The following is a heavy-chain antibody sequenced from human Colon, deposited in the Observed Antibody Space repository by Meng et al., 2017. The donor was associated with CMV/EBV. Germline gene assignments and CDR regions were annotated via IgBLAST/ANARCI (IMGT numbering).Heavy chain of an antibody. D-gene: IGHD3-10*01. J-gene: IGHJ4*02. V-gene: IGHV4-39*01. CDR3: VRGLWFGEVDY. CDR1: GGSITSSTYY. Sequence: SETLSLTCTVSGGSITSSTYYWGWVRQPPGKGLEYIASTYYSGNTYYNPSLKRRVTISVDTSKNQLSLKLSSVTAADTAVYYCVRGLWFGEVDYWGQGTLVTVSS. CDR2: TYYSGNT.